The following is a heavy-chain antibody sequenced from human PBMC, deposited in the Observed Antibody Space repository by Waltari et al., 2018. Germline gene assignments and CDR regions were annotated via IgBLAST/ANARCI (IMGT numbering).Heavy chain of an antibody. CDR3: ARDKRGSGYHFDY. CDR1: GGPFSSYA. V-gene: IGHV1-69*12. D-gene: IGHD3-3*01. CDR2: FIPIFGTA. Sequence: QVQLVQSGAEVKKPGSSVKVSCKASGGPFSSYAISWVRQAPGQGLEWMGGFIPIFGTANYAQKFQGRVTITADESTSTAYMELSSLRSEDTAVYYCARDKRGSGYHFDYWGQGTLVTVSS. J-gene: IGHJ4*02.